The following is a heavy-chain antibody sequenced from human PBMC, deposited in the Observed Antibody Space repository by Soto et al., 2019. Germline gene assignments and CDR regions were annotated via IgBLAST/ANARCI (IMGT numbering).Heavy chain of an antibody. Sequence: EVKLLESVGGLVQPGGSLRLSGAASGFTCSSYAMSWVRQAPGKGLEWVSAISGSGGSTYYADSVKGRFTISRDNSKSTLYLQMNSLRAEDTAVYYCAKIVGGYTGYSSFDYWGQGTLVTFSS. J-gene: IGHJ4*02. CDR2: ISGSGGST. D-gene: IGHD3-9*01. CDR1: GFTCSSYA. CDR3: AKIVGGYTGYSSFDY. V-gene: IGHV3-23*01.